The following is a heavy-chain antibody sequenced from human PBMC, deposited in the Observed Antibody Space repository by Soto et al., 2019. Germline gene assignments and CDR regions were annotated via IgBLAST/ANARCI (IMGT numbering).Heavy chain of an antibody. V-gene: IGHV1-18*03. CDR2: ITTEQGKT. CDR3: ATRSPAFDY. J-gene: IGHJ4*02. Sequence: QVQLVQSGPEVKKPGASVKVSCNTSGYSFTNYGISWFRQDPGQGLEWMGWITTEQGKTTYAQKFQVRVTMTTDTSTSTAYMELRSRRSGDMAMYYCATRSPAFDYWGEGTLVSVNS. CDR1: GYSFTNYG.